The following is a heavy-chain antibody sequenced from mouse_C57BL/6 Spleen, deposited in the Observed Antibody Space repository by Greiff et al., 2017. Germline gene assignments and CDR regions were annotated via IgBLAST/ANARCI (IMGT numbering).Heavy chain of an antibody. Sequence: QVQLKQPGAELVKPGASVKLSCKASGYTFTSYWMHWVKQRPGHGLEWIGMIHPNSGSTNYNEKFKTKATLTVDKSSSTAYMQLSSLTSEDSAVYYCARPDYYGSSYGYYAMDYWGQGTSVTVSS. V-gene: IGHV1-64*01. CDR3: ARPDYYGSSYGYYAMDY. J-gene: IGHJ4*01. CDR1: GYTFTSYW. CDR2: IHPNSGST. D-gene: IGHD1-1*01.